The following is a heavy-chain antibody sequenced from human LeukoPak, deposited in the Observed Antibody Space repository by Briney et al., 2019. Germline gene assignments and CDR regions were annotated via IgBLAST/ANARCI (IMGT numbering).Heavy chain of an antibody. CDR1: GFTFSSYE. D-gene: IGHD5-18*01. J-gene: IGHJ4*02. CDR3: AKADTAISFDY. Sequence: GGSLRLSCAASGFTFSSYEMNWVRQAPAKGLEWVSYISSSDSTIYYADSVKGRFTISRDNAKNSLYLQMNSLRAEDTAVYYCAKADTAISFDYWGQGTLVTVSS. V-gene: IGHV3-48*03. CDR2: ISSSDSTI.